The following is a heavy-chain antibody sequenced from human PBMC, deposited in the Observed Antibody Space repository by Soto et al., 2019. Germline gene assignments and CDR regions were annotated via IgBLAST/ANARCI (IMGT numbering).Heavy chain of an antibody. CDR3: ARRPQDCSGGRCYLYFHH. Sequence: PSETLSRTCSVSGGSLSSGDYYWGWIRQPPGKGLEWIGYIYYSGSTYYNPSLKSRVTISVDTSKNQFSLKLSSVTAADTAVYYCARRPQDCSGGRCYLYFHHWGQGTLVTVSS. V-gene: IGHV4-30-4*01. J-gene: IGHJ1*01. D-gene: IGHD2-15*01. CDR2: IYYSGST. CDR1: GGSLSSGDYY.